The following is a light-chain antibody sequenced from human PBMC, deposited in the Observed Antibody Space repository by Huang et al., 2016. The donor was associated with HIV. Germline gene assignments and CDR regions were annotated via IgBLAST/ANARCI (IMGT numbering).Light chain of an antibody. Sequence: EVLLTQSPGTLSLSPGEGATLSCRASQPLNTNYLAWYQQKPGQAPRLLIHGASNRATGIPDRFSGSGSGTDFTLTIARLEAEDIAVYYCQQYDSSPGTFGQGTKVEF. J-gene: IGKJ1*01. CDR2: GAS. V-gene: IGKV3-20*01. CDR3: QQYDSSPGT. CDR1: QPLNTNY.